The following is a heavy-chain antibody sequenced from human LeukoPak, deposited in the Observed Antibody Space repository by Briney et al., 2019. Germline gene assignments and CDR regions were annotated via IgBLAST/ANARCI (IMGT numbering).Heavy chain of an antibody. J-gene: IGHJ3*02. D-gene: IGHD3-22*01. CDR3: TTMSMIVVVIAEDAFDI. V-gene: IGHV3-15*01. Sequence: PGGSLKPSCAASGFTFSNAWMSWVRQAPGKGLEWVGRIKSKTDGGTTDYAAPVKGRFTISRDDSKNTLYPQMNSLKTEDTAVYYCTTMSMIVVVIAEDAFDIWGQGTMVTVSS. CDR2: IKSKTDGGTT. CDR1: GFTFSNAW.